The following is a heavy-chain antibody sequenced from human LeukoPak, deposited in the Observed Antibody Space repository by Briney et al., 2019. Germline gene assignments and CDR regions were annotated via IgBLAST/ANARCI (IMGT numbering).Heavy chain of an antibody. Sequence: GGSLRLSCAASGFTFSSFVMYWVRQAPGKGLEYVSSISSNGGSTYYANSVKGRFTISRDNSKNMGYLQMGSLEAEALALYYCARGGQSKYDSSGYLNYFDCWGQGTLVTVSS. CDR1: GFTFSSFV. J-gene: IGHJ4*02. CDR2: ISSNGGST. CDR3: ARGGQSKYDSSGYLNYFDC. V-gene: IGHV3-64*01. D-gene: IGHD3-22*01.